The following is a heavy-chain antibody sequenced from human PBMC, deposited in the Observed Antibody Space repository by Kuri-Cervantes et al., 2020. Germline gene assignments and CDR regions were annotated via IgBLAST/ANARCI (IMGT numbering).Heavy chain of an antibody. CDR2: IYYSGST. D-gene: IGHD4/OR15-4a*01. J-gene: IGHJ4*02. CDR1: GGSISDSNYN. Sequence: SETLSLTCTVSGGSISDSNYNWAWIRQPPGKGLEWIGSIYYSGSTYYNPSLRSRVTISVDTSKNQFSLELSSVTAADTAVYYCARGGTMGPMSYFDYWGQGTLVTVSS. CDR3: ARGGTMGPMSYFDY. V-gene: IGHV4-39*07.